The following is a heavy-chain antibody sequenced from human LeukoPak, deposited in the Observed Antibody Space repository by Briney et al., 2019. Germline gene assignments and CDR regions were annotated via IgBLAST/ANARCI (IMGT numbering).Heavy chain of an antibody. CDR2: ISAYNGNT. V-gene: IGHV1-18*01. D-gene: IGHD6-13*01. CDR3: ARDSSSWYSPEYFQH. J-gene: IGHJ1*01. Sequence: ASVKVSCKASGYTFTSYGISWVRQAPGQGLEWMGWISAYNGNTNYAQKLQGRVTMTTDTSTSTAYMELRSLRSDDTAVYYCARDSSSWYSPEYFQHWGQGTLVTVSS. CDR1: GYTFTSYG.